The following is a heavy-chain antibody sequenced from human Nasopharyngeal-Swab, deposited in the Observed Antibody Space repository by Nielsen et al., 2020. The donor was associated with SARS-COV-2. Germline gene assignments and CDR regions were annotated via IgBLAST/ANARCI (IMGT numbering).Heavy chain of an antibody. Sequence: ASVKVSCKASGYTFTGYYIHWVRQAPGQGLEWMGRINPNSGDTNYAQKFQGRVTMTRDTSISTAYMELSRLRSDDTAVYYCARVYSRSFEYWGQGTQVTVSS. D-gene: IGHD6-6*01. CDR3: ARVYSRSFEY. CDR1: GYTFTGYY. CDR2: INPNSGDT. J-gene: IGHJ4*02. V-gene: IGHV1-2*06.